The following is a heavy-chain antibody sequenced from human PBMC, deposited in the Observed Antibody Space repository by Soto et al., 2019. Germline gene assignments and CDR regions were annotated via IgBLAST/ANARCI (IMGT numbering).Heavy chain of an antibody. CDR2: INPNSGGT. D-gene: IGHD6-19*01. Sequence: QVQLVQSGAEVKKPGASVKVSCRASGYTFNGYYLHWVRQAPGEGPEWMGWINPNSGGTNYAQKFEGRVTMTGDTSISTAYMELTRLRPDDTALYYCARGGAFRRPTVAGTLHWFFDLWGRGTLVTVSS. CDR3: ARGGAFRRPTVAGTLHWFFDL. CDR1: GYTFNGYY. J-gene: IGHJ2*01. V-gene: IGHV1-2*02.